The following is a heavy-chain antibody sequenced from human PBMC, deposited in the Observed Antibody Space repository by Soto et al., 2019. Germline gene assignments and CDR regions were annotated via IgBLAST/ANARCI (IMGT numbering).Heavy chain of an antibody. CDR1: GGSFSGYY. V-gene: IGHV4-34*01. J-gene: IGHJ4*02. D-gene: IGHD5-12*01. Sequence: PSETLSLTCAVYGGSFSGYYWSWIRQPPGKGLEWIGEINHSGSTNYNPSLKSRVTISVDTSKNQFSLKLSSVTAADTAVYYCARAYSGYDFYYFDYWGQRTLVTVSS. CDR2: INHSGST. CDR3: ARAYSGYDFYYFDY.